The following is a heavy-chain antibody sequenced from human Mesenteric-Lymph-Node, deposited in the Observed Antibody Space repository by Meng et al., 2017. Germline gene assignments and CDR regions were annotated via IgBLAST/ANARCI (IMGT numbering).Heavy chain of an antibody. Sequence: QVQLQAPGPGLAKPSQTLSLTWLVSGGSISSGGYYCSWIRQHPGKGLEWIGYIYYSGSTYYNPSLKSRVTISVDTSKNQFSLKLSSVTAADTAVYYCTAERFGEFQDWFDPWGQGTLVTVSS. D-gene: IGHD3-10*01. J-gene: IGHJ5*02. CDR1: GGSISSGGYY. CDR2: IYYSGST. CDR3: TAERFGEFQDWFDP. V-gene: IGHV4-31*02.